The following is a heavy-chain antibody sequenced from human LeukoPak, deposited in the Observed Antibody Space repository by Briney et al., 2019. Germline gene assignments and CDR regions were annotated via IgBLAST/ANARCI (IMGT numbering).Heavy chain of an antibody. CDR2: IKGKTDGGTT. Sequence: GGSLRLSCAASGFTFSNAWMSWVRQAPGKGLEWVGRIKGKTDGGTTDYAAPVKGRFTISRDDSKNTLYLQMNSLKTEDTAVYYCTTGPVADAFDIWGQGTMVTVSS. V-gene: IGHV3-15*01. D-gene: IGHD5-12*01. J-gene: IGHJ3*02. CDR3: TTGPVADAFDI. CDR1: GFTFSNAW.